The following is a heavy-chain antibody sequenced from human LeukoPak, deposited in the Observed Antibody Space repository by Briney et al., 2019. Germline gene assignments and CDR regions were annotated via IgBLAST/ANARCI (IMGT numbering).Heavy chain of an antibody. Sequence: GGSLRLSCAASGFTVSSNYMSGVRQAPGKGLEWVSVIYSGGSTYYADSVKGRFTISRDNSKNTLYLQMNSLRAEDTAVYYCARCSSSYYYYYYMDVWGKGTTVTVSS. V-gene: IGHV3-53*01. J-gene: IGHJ6*03. CDR3: ARCSSSYYYYYYMDV. D-gene: IGHD6-13*01. CDR1: GFTVSSNY. CDR2: IYSGGST.